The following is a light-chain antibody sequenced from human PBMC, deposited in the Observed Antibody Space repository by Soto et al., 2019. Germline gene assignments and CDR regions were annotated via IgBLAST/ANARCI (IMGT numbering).Light chain of an antibody. CDR1: QSVTSY. CDR3: QQYRSSPPLT. J-gene: IGKJ4*01. Sequence: EIVLTQPPGTLSLSPGERATLSCRASQSVTSYLAWYQHKPGQAPRLLIYGASSRATGIPARFSGSGSGTDFTLTISRLEPEDFAVYYCQQYRSSPPLTFGGGTKVDIK. V-gene: IGKV3-20*01. CDR2: GAS.